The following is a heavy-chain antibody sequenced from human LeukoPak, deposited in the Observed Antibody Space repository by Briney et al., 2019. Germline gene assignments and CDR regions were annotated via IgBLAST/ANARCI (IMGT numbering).Heavy chain of an antibody. D-gene: IGHD3-10*01. CDR2: IYYNGNT. J-gene: IGHJ4*02. Sequence: SETLSLTCTVSGGSISSSSYYWGWIRQPPGKGLEWIGSIYYNGNTYYNPSLKSRVTISVDTSKNQFSLKLSSVTAADTAVYYCARDYYGSGSDFDYWGQGTLVTVSS. V-gene: IGHV4-39*07. CDR3: ARDYYGSGSDFDY. CDR1: GGSISSSSYY.